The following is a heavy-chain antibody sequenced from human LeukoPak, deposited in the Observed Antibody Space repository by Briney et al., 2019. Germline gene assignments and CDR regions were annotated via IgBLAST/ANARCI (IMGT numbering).Heavy chain of an antibody. J-gene: IGHJ3*02. D-gene: IGHD2-15*01. V-gene: IGHV3-11*04. CDR2: IGGSASNI. Sequence: GSLSLSCAASGLTFTDYYMHWIRKPPGKGLKWVSFIGGSASNIYYADSVKGRFTISRDNAKNSLYLQMKSLRVEDTAVYYCAKEWSAFDIWGKGTMVTVSS. CDR1: GLTFTDYY. CDR3: AKEWSAFDI.